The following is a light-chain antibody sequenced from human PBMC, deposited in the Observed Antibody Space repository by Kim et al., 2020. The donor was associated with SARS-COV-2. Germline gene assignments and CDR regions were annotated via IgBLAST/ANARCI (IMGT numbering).Light chain of an antibody. V-gene: IGKV3-11*01. J-gene: IGKJ1*01. Sequence: EIVLTQSPATLSLSPGERATISCRASQSVSTYLAWYRQKPGQAPRLLIYDASNRATGIPARFSASGAGTDFNLTITALEPEDFALYYCQQRSNWPRTFGQGTKVEVK. CDR2: DAS. CDR3: QQRSNWPRT. CDR1: QSVSTY.